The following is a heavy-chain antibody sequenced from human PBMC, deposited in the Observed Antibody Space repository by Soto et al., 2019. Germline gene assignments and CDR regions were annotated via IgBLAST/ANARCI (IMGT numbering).Heavy chain of an antibody. D-gene: IGHD5-12*01. CDR2: ITDDGGST. V-gene: IGHV3-64D*06. J-gene: IGHJ4*02. Sequence: GGSLRLSCSASGFSFSTSGMHWVRQTPGKGLEFVSAITDDGGSTYYADSVKGRFTISRDNSKDTLSLQMSGLKTDDTALYYCARGKLATLTDFWGQGTLVTVSS. CDR1: GFSFSTSG. CDR3: ARGKLATLTDF.